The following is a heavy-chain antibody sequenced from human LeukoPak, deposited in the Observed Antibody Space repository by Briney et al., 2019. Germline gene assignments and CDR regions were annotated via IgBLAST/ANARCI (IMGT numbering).Heavy chain of an antibody. CDR2: ISAYNGNT. V-gene: IGHV1-18*04. CDR1: GYTFTSYG. J-gene: IGHJ4*02. D-gene: IGHD6-19*01. CDR3: ARDPYSSGWYYFDY. Sequence: ASVKVSCKASGYTFTSYGISWVRQAPGQGLEWMGWISAYNGNTNYAQRLQGRVTMTTDTSTSTAYMELRSLRSDDTAVYYCARDPYSSGWYYFDYWGQGTLVTVPS.